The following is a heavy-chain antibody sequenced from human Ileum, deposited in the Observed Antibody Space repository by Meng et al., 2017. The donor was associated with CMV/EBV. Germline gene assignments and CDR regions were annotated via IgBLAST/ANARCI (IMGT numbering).Heavy chain of an antibody. D-gene: IGHD3-3*01. V-gene: IGHV3-21*01. CDR2: ISNTGGSR. CDR3: ARDPATSFGVFYLDY. CDR1: GFGFSYYA. J-gene: IGHJ4*02. Sequence: GFGFSYYAIHWIRQAQGKGMEWVSYISNTGGSRYYADSLKGRFTISRDNAKNSVYLQMNSLGADDTAVYYCARDPATSFGVFYLDYWGRGTLVTVSS.